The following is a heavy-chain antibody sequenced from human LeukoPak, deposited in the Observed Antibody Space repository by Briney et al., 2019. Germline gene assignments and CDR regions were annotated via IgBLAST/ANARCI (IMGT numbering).Heavy chain of an antibody. V-gene: IGHV4-31*02. D-gene: IGHD6-13*01. J-gene: IGHJ5*02. Sequence: SQTLSLTCTVSGGSISGGCYNWSWIRQHPGKGLEWIGYIYDSGSTNYNPSLKSRVTISVDMSKNQFSLKLSSVTAADTAVYYCVRDYAVSSSWNWLGPCGQGTLVTVSS. CDR3: VRDYAVSSSWNWLGP. CDR1: GGSISGGCYN. CDR2: IYDSGST.